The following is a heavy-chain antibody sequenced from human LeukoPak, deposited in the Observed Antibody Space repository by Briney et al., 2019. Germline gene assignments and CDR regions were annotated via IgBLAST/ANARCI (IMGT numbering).Heavy chain of an antibody. CDR2: IYSGDNT. D-gene: IGHD5-18*01. CDR1: GFTVSSNY. V-gene: IGHV3-66*01. J-gene: IGHJ4*02. CDR3: ARDKWVT. Sequence: GGSLRLSCAASGFTVSSNYMSWVRQVPGKGLEWVSVIYSGDNTYYADSVKGRFTITRDNSNNTLYLQMNSLRAEDTAVYYCARDKWVTWGQGTLVTVSS.